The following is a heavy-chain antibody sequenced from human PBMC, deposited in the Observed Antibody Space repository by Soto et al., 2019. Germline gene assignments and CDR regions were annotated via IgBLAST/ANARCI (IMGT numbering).Heavy chain of an antibody. D-gene: IGHD2-2*02. CDR1: GFPFTSYT. CDR3: ARGPYMANWYVHL. Sequence: QVQLLQSGTEVKKPGASMKISCEPSGFPFTSYTYHWVRQAPGQRPEGVAWITGGSGKTEFSQKLQDRATLTRDTSANTIFLELRTLTSADAATFYCARGPYMANWYVHLWGRGTLVIVS. V-gene: IGHV1-3*01. J-gene: IGHJ2*01. CDR2: ITGGSGKT.